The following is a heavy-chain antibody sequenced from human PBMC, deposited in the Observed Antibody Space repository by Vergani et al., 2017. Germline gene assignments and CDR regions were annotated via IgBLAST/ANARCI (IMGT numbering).Heavy chain of an antibody. V-gene: IGHV4-39*01. CDR3: ARRGALFLEWSGSGDYYYYMDV. D-gene: IGHD3-3*01. J-gene: IGHJ6*03. Sequence: QLQLQESGPGLVKPSETLSLTCTVSGGSISSSSYYWGWIRQPPGKGLEWIGSIYYSGSTKYNPSLKSRVTISVDTSKNQFSVKLSSVTAADTAVYYCARRGALFLEWSGSGDYYYYMDVWGKGTTVTVSS. CDR2: IYYSGST. CDR1: GGSISSSSYY.